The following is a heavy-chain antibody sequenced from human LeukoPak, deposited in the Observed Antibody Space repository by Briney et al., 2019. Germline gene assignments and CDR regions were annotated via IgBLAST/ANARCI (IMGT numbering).Heavy chain of an antibody. CDR3: ATNLREILEWLFDY. V-gene: IGHV1-69*13. CDR1: GYTLTELS. Sequence: GASVKVSCKVSGYTLTELSMHWVRQAPGQGLEWMGGIIPIFGTANYAQKFQGRVTITADESTSTAYMELSSLRSEDTAVYYCATNLREILEWLFDYWGQGTLVTVSS. J-gene: IGHJ4*02. CDR2: IIPIFGTA. D-gene: IGHD3-3*01.